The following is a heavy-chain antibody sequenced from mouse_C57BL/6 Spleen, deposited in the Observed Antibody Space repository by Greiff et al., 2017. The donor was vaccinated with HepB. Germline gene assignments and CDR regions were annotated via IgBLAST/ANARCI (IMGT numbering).Heavy chain of an antibody. Sequence: DVMLVESGGGLVKPGGSLKLSCAASGFTFSDYGMHWVRQAPEKGLEWVAYISSGSSTIYYADTVKGRFTISRDNAKNTLFLQMTSLRSEDTAMYYCAREGLRRYYFDYWGQGTTLTVSS. CDR1: GFTFSDYG. D-gene: IGHD2-4*01. J-gene: IGHJ2*01. CDR2: ISSGSSTI. V-gene: IGHV5-17*01. CDR3: AREGLRRYYFDY.